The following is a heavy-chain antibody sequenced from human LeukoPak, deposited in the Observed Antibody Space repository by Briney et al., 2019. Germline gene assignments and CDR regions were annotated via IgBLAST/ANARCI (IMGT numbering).Heavy chain of an antibody. CDR1: GGSISSSSYY. D-gene: IGHD6-13*01. J-gene: IGHJ4*02. V-gene: IGHV4-39*07. CDR3: AREGSSWSFDY. Sequence: SETLSLTCTVSGGSISSSSYYWGWLRQPPGKGLEWIGSIYYSGSTYYNPSLKSRVTISVDTSKNQFSLKLSSVTAADTAVYYCAREGSSWSFDYWGQGTLVTVSS. CDR2: IYYSGST.